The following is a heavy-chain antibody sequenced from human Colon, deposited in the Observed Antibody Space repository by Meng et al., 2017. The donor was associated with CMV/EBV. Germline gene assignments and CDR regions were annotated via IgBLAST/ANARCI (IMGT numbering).Heavy chain of an antibody. Sequence: SVFTFRDYYMSWLREAPGKGLEWVSYISSSGTTIYYTDSVKGRFTISRDNAKNSLHLKMDSLRAEDTAVYYCARELNVVVGLRWFDPWGPGTLVTVSS. CDR1: VFTFRDYY. CDR3: ARELNVVVGLRWFDP. CDR2: ISSSGTTI. J-gene: IGHJ5*02. D-gene: IGHD1-26*01. V-gene: IGHV3-11*01.